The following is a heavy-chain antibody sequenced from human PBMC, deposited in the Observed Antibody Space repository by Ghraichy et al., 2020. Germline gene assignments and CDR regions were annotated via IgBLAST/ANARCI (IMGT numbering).Heavy chain of an antibody. J-gene: IGHJ3*02. CDR2: ISGYNDNT. CDR1: GYSFTSYG. Sequence: ASVKVSCKASGYSFTSYGISWVRQAPGQGLEWMGWISGYNDNTKYAQKFQGRVTMTTDTSTNTAYMELRSLKSDDTAVYYCARNCSSTSSYREKNAFDIWGQGTMVTGSS. V-gene: IGHV1-18*04. CDR3: ARNCSSTSSYREKNAFDI. D-gene: IGHD2-2*01.